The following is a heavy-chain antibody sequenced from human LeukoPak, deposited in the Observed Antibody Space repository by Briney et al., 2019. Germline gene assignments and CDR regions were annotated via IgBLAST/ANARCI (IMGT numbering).Heavy chain of an antibody. D-gene: IGHD4-17*01. V-gene: IGHV3-23*01. J-gene: IGHJ4*02. CDR1: GFTFSSYW. CDR2: ISG. Sequence: GGSLRLSCAASGFTFSSYWMHWVRQAPGKGLEWVSGISGSYADSVKGRFTISRDNSKNTLYLQMNSLRAEDTAVYYCAKHNGDWGFDYWGQGTLVTVSS. CDR3: AKHNGDWGFDY.